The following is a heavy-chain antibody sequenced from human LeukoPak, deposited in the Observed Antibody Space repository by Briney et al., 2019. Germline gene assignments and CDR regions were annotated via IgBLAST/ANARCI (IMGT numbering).Heavy chain of an antibody. V-gene: IGHV3-43D*04. CDR1: GFTFDDYA. D-gene: IGHD6-13*01. J-gene: IGHJ6*04. CDR3: AKEVRGIAAAGTGRVYYYGMDV. Sequence: GGSLRLSRAASGFTFDDYAMHWVRQAPGKGLEWVSLISWDGGSTYYADSVKGRFTISRDNSKNSLYLQMNSLRAEDTALYYCAKEVRGIAAAGTGRVYYYGMDVWGKGTTVTVSS. CDR2: ISWDGGST.